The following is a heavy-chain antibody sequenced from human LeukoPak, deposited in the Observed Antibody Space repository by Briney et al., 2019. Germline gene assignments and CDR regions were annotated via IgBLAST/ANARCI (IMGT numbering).Heavy chain of an antibody. CDR2: IYYSGST. J-gene: IGHJ3*02. Sequence: SETLSLTCTVSGGSISSYYWSWIRQPPGKGLEWIGYIYYSGSTNYNPSLKSRATISVDTSKNQFSLKLSSVTAADTAVYYCARQSATAFDIWGQGTMVTVSS. V-gene: IGHV4-59*01. CDR1: GGSISSYY. CDR3: ARQSATAFDI. D-gene: IGHD2-15*01.